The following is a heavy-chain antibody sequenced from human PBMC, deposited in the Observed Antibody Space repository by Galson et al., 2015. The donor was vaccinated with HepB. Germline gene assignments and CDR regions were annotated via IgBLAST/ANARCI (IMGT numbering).Heavy chain of an antibody. V-gene: IGHV3-7*03. Sequence: SLRLSCAASGFTFSSYWMSWVRQAPGKGLEWVANIKQDGSEKYYVDSVKGRFTISRDNAKNSLYLQMNSLRAEDTAVYYCARGAEYYYDSSGLDYWGQGTLVTVSS. CDR2: IKQDGSEK. CDR1: GFTFSSYW. J-gene: IGHJ4*02. D-gene: IGHD3-22*01. CDR3: ARGAEYYYDSSGLDY.